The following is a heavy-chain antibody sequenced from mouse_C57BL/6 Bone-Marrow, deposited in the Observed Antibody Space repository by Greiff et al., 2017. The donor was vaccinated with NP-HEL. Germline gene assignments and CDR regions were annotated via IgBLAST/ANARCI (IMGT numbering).Heavy chain of an antibody. CDR3: ARYGDYVYYFDY. J-gene: IGHJ2*01. Sequence: EVMLVESGGGLVQPGGSLSLSCAASGFTFTNYYMSWVRQPPGKALEWLGFIRNKANGYTTEYSASVKGRFTISRDNSQSILYLQMNALRAEDSATYYCARYGDYVYYFDYWGQGTTLTVSS. CDR2: IRNKANGYTT. V-gene: IGHV7-3*01. D-gene: IGHD2-4*01. CDR1: GFTFTNYY.